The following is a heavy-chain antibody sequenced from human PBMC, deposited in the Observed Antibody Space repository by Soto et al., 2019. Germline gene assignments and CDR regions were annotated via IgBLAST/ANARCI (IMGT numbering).Heavy chain of an antibody. CDR2: IYYSGST. Sequence: SETLSLTCTVSGGSISSGDYYWSWIRQPPGKGLEWIGYIYYSGSTYYNPSLKSRVTISVDTSKNQFSLKLSSVTAADTAVYYCARKSGYGYWFDPWGQGTLATVSS. V-gene: IGHV4-30-4*01. J-gene: IGHJ5*02. CDR1: GGSISSGDYY. D-gene: IGHD5-18*01. CDR3: ARKSGYGYWFDP.